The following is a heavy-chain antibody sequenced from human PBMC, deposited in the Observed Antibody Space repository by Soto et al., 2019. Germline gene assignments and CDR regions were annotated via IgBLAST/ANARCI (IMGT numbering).Heavy chain of an antibody. V-gene: IGHV4-59*01. CDR2: IYYSGST. J-gene: IGHJ5*02. Sequence: SETLSLTCTVSGGSISSYYWSWIRQPPGKGLEWIGYIYYSGSTNYNPSLKSRVTISVDTSKNQFSLKLSSVTAADTAGYYCARVEGGYDILTGYYPGRFDPWGQGTLVTVSS. CDR3: ARVEGGYDILTGYYPGRFDP. D-gene: IGHD3-9*01. CDR1: GGSISSYY.